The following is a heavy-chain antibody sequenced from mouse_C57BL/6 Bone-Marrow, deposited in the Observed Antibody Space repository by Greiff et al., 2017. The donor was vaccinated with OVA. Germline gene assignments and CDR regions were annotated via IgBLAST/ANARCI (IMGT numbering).Heavy chain of an antibody. J-gene: IGHJ3*01. CDR3: ARKRAYYGNYEFAY. CDR1: GYTFTDYN. Sequence: EVQLQQSGPELVKPGASVKIPCKASGYTFTDYNMDWVKQSHGKSLEWIGDINPNNGGTIYNQKFKGKATLTVDKSSSTACMELRSLTSEDTAVYYCARKRAYYGNYEFAYWGQGTLVTVSA. V-gene: IGHV1-18*01. CDR2: INPNNGGT. D-gene: IGHD2-10*01.